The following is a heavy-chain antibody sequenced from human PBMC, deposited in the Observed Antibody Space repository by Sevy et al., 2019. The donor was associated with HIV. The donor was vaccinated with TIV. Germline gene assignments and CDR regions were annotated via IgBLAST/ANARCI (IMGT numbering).Heavy chain of an antibody. J-gene: IGHJ4*02. Sequence: GGSLRLSCAVSGFTFNNAWMNWVRQAPGTGLQWVALIKSKIDGEKTDYAAPVKGRFTISRDDSKNTLYLQMNSLKIEDTAVYYCATAPGYYDSAPFDYWGPGTLVTVSS. CDR1: GFTFNNAW. CDR2: IKSKIDGEKT. CDR3: ATAPGYYDSAPFDY. D-gene: IGHD3-22*01. V-gene: IGHV3-15*01.